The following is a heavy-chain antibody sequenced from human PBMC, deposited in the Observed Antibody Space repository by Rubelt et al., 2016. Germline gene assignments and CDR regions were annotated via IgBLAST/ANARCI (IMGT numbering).Heavy chain of an antibody. CDR3: ARENDYDFWSAHPICFGY. D-gene: IGHD3-3*01. CDR2: IWYDGSNK. J-gene: IGHJ4*02. Sequence: AASGFTFSSYGMHWVRQAPGKGLEWVAVIWYDGSNKYYADSVKGRFTISRDNSKNTLYLQMNSLRAEDTAVYYCARENDYDFWSAHPICFGYWGQGTLVTVSS. CDR1: GFTFSSYG. V-gene: IGHV3-30*19.